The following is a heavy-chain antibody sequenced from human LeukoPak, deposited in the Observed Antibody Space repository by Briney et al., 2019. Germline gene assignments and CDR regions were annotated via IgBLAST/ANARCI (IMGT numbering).Heavy chain of an antibody. CDR3: ARFTVRGLRYNWFDP. V-gene: IGHV4-34*01. D-gene: IGHD4-17*01. CDR1: GGSFSGYY. CDR2: IDHSGST. J-gene: IGHJ5*02. Sequence: SETLSLTCAVYGGSFSGYYWSWIRQPPGKGLEWIGEIDHSGSTYYNPSLKSRVSISVDTSKNQFSLKLSSVTAADTAVYYCARFTVRGLRYNWFDPWGQGTLVTVSS.